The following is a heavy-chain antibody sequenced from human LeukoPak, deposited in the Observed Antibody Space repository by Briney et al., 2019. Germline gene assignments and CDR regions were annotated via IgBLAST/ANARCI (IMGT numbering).Heavy chain of an antibody. CDR1: GYSISSGYD. CDR2: IYNSGST. Sequence: SETLSLACAISGYSISSGYDWGWTRQPPGKGVEWLGCIYNSGSTYYNPSLKSRVTISVDTSKNQCSLKLSSVTAADTAVYYCARHSTAVKRGAFDIWGQGTMVTVSS. D-gene: IGHD2/OR15-2a*01. CDR3: ARHSTAVKRGAFDI. J-gene: IGHJ3*02. V-gene: IGHV4-38-2*01.